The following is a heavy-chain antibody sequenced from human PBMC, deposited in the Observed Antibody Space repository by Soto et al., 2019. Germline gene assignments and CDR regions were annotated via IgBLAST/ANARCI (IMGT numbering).Heavy chain of an antibody. CDR3: ARDDGPRTTRRFDA. CDR2: TYYYRSKWYI. Sequence: PSQTLSLTCDISGDSVSSNNAAWNWIRQSPSRGLEWLGRTYYYRSKWYIDYAVSVKSRISINADTSKNQVSLQLNAVTPDDTAVYYCARDDGPRTTRRFDAWGQGILVTVSS. J-gene: IGHJ5*02. V-gene: IGHV6-1*01. D-gene: IGHD1-1*01. CDR1: GDSVSSNNAA.